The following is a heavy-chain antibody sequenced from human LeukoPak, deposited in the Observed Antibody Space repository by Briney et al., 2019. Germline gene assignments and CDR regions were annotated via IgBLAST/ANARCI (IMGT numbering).Heavy chain of an antibody. V-gene: IGHV4-34*01. Sequence: SETLSLTCAVYGGSFSGYYWSWIRQPPGKGLEWIGEINHSGSTNYNPSLKSRVTISVDTSKNRFSLKLSSATAADTAVYYCARRKAARPQFDYWGQGTLVTVSS. CDR3: ARRKAARPQFDY. D-gene: IGHD6-6*01. J-gene: IGHJ4*02. CDR1: GGSFSGYY. CDR2: INHSGST.